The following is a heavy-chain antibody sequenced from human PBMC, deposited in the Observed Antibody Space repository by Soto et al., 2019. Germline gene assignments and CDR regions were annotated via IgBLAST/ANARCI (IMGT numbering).Heavy chain of an antibody. CDR2: IYHSGST. CDR3: ARGHHYYDSSGYSFNWFDP. V-gene: IGHV4-30-2*01. J-gene: IGHJ5*02. D-gene: IGHD3-22*01. CDR1: GGSISSGGYS. Sequence: SETLSLTCAVSGGSISSGGYSWSWIRQPPGKGLEWIGYIYHSGSTYYNPSLKSRVTISVDRSKNQFSLKLSSVTAADTAVYYCARGHHYYDSSGYSFNWFDPWGQGTLVTVSS.